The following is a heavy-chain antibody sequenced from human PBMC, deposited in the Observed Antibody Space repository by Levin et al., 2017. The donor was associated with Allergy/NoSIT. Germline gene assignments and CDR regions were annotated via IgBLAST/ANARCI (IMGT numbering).Heavy chain of an antibody. CDR3: ARLYCGVTTCYAAACDY. CDR1: GLTFSSYS. D-gene: IGHD2-21*01. V-gene: IGHV3-48*02. CDR2: ISSSTSSI. J-gene: IGHJ4*01. Sequence: GGSLRLSCAASGLTFSSYSMSWVRQAPGKGLEWVSYISSSTSSIFYADSVKGRFTISRDNAKSSLYLQMNSLRDEDTAVYYCARLYCGVTTCYAAACDYWGPGTLVTVSS.